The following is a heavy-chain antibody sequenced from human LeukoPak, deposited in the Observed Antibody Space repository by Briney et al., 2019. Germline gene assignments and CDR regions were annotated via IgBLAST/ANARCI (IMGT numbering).Heavy chain of an antibody. J-gene: IGHJ4*02. V-gene: IGHV3-74*01. CDR1: GFTFSSLQ. CDR2: INSDGRNT. D-gene: IGHD1-26*01. CDR3: LRELTGALYY. Sequence: PGGSLRLSCSGSGFTFSSLQMDRERQGPGKGLVWVSRINSDGRNTGYADSVKGRFTFSRDNAKNTLYLQMNSLRAEDSAVYYCLRELTGALYYRGQRTLVTVSS.